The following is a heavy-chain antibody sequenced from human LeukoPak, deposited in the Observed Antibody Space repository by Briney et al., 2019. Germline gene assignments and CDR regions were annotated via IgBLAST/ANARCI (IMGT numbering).Heavy chain of an antibody. J-gene: IGHJ4*02. V-gene: IGHV4-34*01. D-gene: IGHD3-22*01. CDR2: INHSGST. CDR3: ASWFYDSSGYMFDY. Sequence: SETLSLTCVVYGGSFSGYYWSWIRQPPGKGLEWIGEINHSGSTNYNPSLKSRVTISVDTSKNQFSLKLSSVTAADTAVYYCASWFYDSSGYMFDYWGQGTLVTVSS. CDR1: GGSFSGYY.